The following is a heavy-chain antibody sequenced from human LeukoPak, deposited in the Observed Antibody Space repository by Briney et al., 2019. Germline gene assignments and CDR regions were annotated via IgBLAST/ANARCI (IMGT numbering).Heavy chain of an antibody. Sequence: GGSLRLSCAASGFTFSSYGMHWVRQAPGKGLEWVAVIWYDGSNKYYADSVKGRFTISRDNSKNTLYLQMNSLRAEDTAVYYCARESPLGYCSGGSCSDAFDIWGQGTMVTVSS. CDR3: ARESPLGYCSGGSCSDAFDI. J-gene: IGHJ3*02. CDR2: IWYDGSNK. V-gene: IGHV3-33*01. CDR1: GFTFSSYG. D-gene: IGHD2-15*01.